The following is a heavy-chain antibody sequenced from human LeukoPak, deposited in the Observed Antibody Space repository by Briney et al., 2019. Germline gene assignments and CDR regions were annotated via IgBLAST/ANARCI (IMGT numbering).Heavy chain of an antibody. CDR2: IYYSGST. CDR1: GGSISSGGYY. Sequence: PSQTLSLTCTVSGGSISSGGYYWSWIRQHPGKGLEWIGYIYYSGSTYYNPSLKSRVTISVDTSKNQFSLKLSSVTAADTAVYYCARANPPDYVWGSYRYLYFAYWGQGTLVTVSS. D-gene: IGHD3-16*02. J-gene: IGHJ4*02. CDR3: ARANPPDYVWGSYRYLYFAY. V-gene: IGHV4-31*03.